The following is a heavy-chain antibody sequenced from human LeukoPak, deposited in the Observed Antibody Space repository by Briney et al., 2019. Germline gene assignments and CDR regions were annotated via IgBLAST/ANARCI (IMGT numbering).Heavy chain of an antibody. V-gene: IGHV1-2*02. CDR1: GYTFTAYY. D-gene: IGHD4-11*01. Sequence: ASVKVSCKASGYTFTAYYFHWVRQAPGQGLEWMGWINPNTAGTNYAQKFLGEVTLTWEPSISTAYMELNRLTSDDTAVYYCPTSAGDYRAGHYYYMGVWGKGASVTVSS. CDR2: INPNTAGT. J-gene: IGHJ6*03. CDR3: PTSAGDYRAGHYYYMGV.